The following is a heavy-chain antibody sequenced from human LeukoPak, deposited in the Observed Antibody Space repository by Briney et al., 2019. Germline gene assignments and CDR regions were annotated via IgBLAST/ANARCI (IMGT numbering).Heavy chain of an antibody. CDR2: IYYSGST. Sequence: SETLSLTRTVSGGSISSYYWSWIRQPPGRGLQWIGDIYYSGSTNYNPSLKSRVTISVDTSKNQFSLRLTSVTAADTAVYYCAREGMAVGFARFPIFNYWGQGTLVTVSS. CDR1: GGSISSYY. D-gene: IGHD6-19*01. V-gene: IGHV4-59*01. J-gene: IGHJ4*02. CDR3: AREGMAVGFARFPIFNY.